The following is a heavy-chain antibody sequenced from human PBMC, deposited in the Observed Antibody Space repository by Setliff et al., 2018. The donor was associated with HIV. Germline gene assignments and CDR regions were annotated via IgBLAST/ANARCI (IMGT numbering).Heavy chain of an antibody. J-gene: IGHJ4*02. Sequence: GGSLRLSCAASGFTFDDYTMHWVRQAPGKGLEWVSLISWDGGSTYYADSVKGRFTISRDNSKSSLYLQMNSLRTEDTALYYCAKAAYSGSYYYDYWGQGTLVTVSS. CDR2: ISWDGGST. D-gene: IGHD1-26*01. CDR1: GFTFDDYT. V-gene: IGHV3-43*01. CDR3: AKAAYSGSYYYDY.